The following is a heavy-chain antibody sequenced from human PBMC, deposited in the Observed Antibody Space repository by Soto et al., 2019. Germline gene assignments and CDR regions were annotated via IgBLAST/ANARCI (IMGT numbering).Heavy chain of an antibody. CDR1: GYSFTSYW. D-gene: IGHD1-26*01. CDR2: IYPGDSDT. Sequence: GESLKISCKASGYSFTSYWIGWVRQMPGKGLEWMGIIYPGDSDTIYSPSFQGQVTISADKSISTAYLQWNSLKASDTAVYYCARPPYSASYYYFDQWGQGTPVTVSS. V-gene: IGHV5-51*01. J-gene: IGHJ4*02. CDR3: ARPPYSASYYYFDQ.